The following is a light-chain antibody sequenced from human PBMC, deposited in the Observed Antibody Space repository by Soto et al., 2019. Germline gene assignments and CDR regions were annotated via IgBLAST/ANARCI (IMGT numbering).Light chain of an antibody. CDR1: DIGSKT. CDR2: DDR. CDR3: QVWDRNLNDVL. V-gene: IGLV3-21*02. J-gene: IGLJ3*02. Sequence: SYELTQPPSVSVAPGQTAMITCGGNDIGSKTVHWYQQRPGQAPVLVVYDDRYRPSGIPERFSGSNSGSTATLTISRVEAGDEADYYCQVWDRNLNDVLFGGGTTLTVL.